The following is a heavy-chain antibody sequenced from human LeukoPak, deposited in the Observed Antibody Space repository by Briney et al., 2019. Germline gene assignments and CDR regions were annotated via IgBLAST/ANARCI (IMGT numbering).Heavy chain of an antibody. CDR1: GGSISGYF. Sequence: SETLSLTCTVSGGSISGYFWTWIRQPAGKGLEWIGHFYANENTNYNPSLKSRLTMSIDTSANHFSLRLSSVTAADTAVYFCAREDPLVAARGLDYWGQGTLVTVSS. D-gene: IGHD2-15*01. J-gene: IGHJ4*02. V-gene: IGHV4-4*07. CDR3: AREDPLVAARGLDY. CDR2: FYANENT.